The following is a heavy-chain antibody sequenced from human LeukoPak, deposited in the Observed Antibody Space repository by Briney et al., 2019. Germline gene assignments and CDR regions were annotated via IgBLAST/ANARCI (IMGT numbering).Heavy chain of an antibody. V-gene: IGHV4-59*08. CDR3: ARGYYYYYYMDV. CDR2: IYYSGSS. J-gene: IGHJ6*03. Sequence: SETLSLTCTVSGGSISSYYWSWIRQPPGKGLEWIGYIYYSGSSYYNPSLKSRVSISVDTSKNQFSLELSVTAADTAVYYCARGYYYYYYMDVWGKGTTVTVSS. CDR1: GGSISSYY.